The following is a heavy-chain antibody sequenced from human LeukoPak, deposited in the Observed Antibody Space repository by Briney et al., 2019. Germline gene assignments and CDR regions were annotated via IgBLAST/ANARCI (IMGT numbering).Heavy chain of an antibody. V-gene: IGHV1-18*01. CDR2: ISAYNGNT. D-gene: IGHD3-22*01. CDR1: GYTFTSYG. J-gene: IGHJ5*02. Sequence: GASVKVSCKASGYTFTSYGISWVRQAPGQGLEWMGWISAYNGNTNYAQKLQGRVTMTTDTSTSTAYMELRSLRSDDTAVYYCARDYYDSSAQYGGNWFDPWGQGTLVTVSS. CDR3: ARDYYDSSAQYGGNWFDP.